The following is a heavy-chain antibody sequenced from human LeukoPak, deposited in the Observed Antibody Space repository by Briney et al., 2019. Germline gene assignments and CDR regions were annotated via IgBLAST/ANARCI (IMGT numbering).Heavy chain of an antibody. D-gene: IGHD2-21*02. J-gene: IGHJ4*02. Sequence: PGRSLRLSCAASGFTFSSYRMHWVRQAPGKGPEWVSVISFDASNKYYADSVKGRFTISRDNSKNTLYLQMNSLRVEDTAVYYCAKRGDLPVFDSWGQGTLVTVSS. CDR1: GFTFSSYR. CDR3: AKRGDLPVFDS. V-gene: IGHV3-30*18. CDR2: ISFDASNK.